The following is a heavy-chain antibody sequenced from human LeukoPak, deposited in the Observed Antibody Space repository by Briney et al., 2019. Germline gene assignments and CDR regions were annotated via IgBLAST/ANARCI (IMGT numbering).Heavy chain of an antibody. V-gene: IGHV3-33*01. D-gene: IGHD6-19*01. CDR2: IWYDGSNK. CDR3: ARPASGGWYYFDY. CDR1: GFTFSSYG. J-gene: IGHJ4*02. Sequence: GGSLSLSCAASGFTFSSYGMQWVRQAPGKGLEWVAVIWYDGSNKYYADSVKGRFTISRDNSKNTLYLQMNSLRAEDTAVYYCARPASGGWYYFDYWGQGTLVTVSS.